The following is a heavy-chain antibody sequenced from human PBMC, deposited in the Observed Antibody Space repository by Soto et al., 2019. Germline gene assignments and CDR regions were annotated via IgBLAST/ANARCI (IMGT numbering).Heavy chain of an antibody. D-gene: IGHD6-19*01. CDR3: AERPVAVYRSDY. V-gene: IGHV4-4*02. CDR1: GGSISTSAW. J-gene: IGHJ4*02. Sequence: SQTLSLTCTVSGGSISTSAWWSWVRQPPGKGLEWIGEIFHSGGTNYNPSPKSRVTISADESNNQFSLRLSSVTAADTAVYYCAERPVAVYRSDYSGQGTLVTVS. CDR2: IFHSGGT.